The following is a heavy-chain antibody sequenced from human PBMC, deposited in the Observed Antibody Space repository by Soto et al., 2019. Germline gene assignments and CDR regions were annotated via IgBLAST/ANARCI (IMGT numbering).Heavy chain of an antibody. CDR1: GYLYVNYA. J-gene: IGHJ6*02. CDR3: AMVDNYVTPTPQDV. D-gene: IGHD3-16*01. CDR2: ISPYSGNT. Sequence: QVQLVQCGDEVKKPGASVKVSCKASGYLYVNYAIAWVRQARGQGLEWMGWISPYSGNTHYAGRVQGRLTMTTDTSTSTAYMDMGSLTSDDTAVYYCAMVDNYVTPTPQDVWGQGTTVTVSS. V-gene: IGHV1-18*01.